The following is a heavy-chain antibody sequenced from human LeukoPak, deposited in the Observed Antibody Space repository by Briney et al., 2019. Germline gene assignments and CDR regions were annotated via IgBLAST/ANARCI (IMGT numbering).Heavy chain of an antibody. V-gene: IGHV4-30-4*01. CDR2: IYYSGST. Sequence: SETLSLTCTVSGGSISSGDYYWSWIRQPPGKGLEWIGYIYYSGSTYYNPSLKSRVTISVDTSKNQFSLRLSSVTAADTAVYYCARVYYYDNSGYGKDYFDYWGQGTLVTVSS. CDR3: ARVYYYDNSGYGKDYFDY. D-gene: IGHD3-22*01. J-gene: IGHJ4*02. CDR1: GGSISSGDYY.